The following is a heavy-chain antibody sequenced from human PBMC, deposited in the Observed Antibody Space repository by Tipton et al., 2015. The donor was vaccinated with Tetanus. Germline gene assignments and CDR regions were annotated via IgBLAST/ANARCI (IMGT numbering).Heavy chain of an antibody. J-gene: IGHJ3*02. Sequence: GLVKPSQTLSLTCAISGDSVSSNSVAWSWIRQSPSRGLEWLGRTYYRSKWYYGYAVAEKSRLGVNPDTSKNQFSLHLNSVTPEDTAVYYCARDRGTPGWAGAFDIWGQGTMVTVSS. CDR1: GDSVSSNSVA. CDR3: ARDRGTPGWAGAFDI. CDR2: TYYRSKWYY. D-gene: IGHD6-19*01. V-gene: IGHV6-1*01.